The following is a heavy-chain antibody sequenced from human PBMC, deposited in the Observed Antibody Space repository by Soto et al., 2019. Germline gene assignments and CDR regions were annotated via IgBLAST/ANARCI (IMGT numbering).Heavy chain of an antibody. Sequence: QVHLQESGPGLVKPSQTLSLTCTVSGDSVSSGDYYWSWIRQYPGRGLEYIGYIVYTESTYYNPSFKSRVVISIDRSKYQFSLMLSSVTAADTAVYYCAREVAATTHFDYWGQGTLVTV. V-gene: IGHV4-31*03. J-gene: IGHJ4*02. D-gene: IGHD5-12*01. CDR3: AREVAATTHFDY. CDR2: IVYTEST. CDR1: GDSVSSGDYY.